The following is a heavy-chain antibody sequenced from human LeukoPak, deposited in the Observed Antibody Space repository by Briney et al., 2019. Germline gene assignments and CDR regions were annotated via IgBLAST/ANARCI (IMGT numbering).Heavy chain of an antibody. Sequence: PGGSLRLSCAASGFTFSSYSMNWVRQAPGKGLEWVGRSKRKSDGGTTDYAASVKGRFSIARDDSKNRLYLQMNSLKTEDTGVYYCNTLLAGDWDSPMRRKRFEYWGRGIQVSVSS. D-gene: IGHD2-21*02. J-gene: IGHJ4*02. V-gene: IGHV3-15*07. CDR2: SKRKSDGGTT. CDR1: GFTFSSYS. CDR3: NTLLAGDWDSPMRRKRFEY.